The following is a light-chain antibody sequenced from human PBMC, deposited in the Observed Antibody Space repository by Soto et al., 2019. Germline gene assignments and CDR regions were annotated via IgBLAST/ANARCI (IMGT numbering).Light chain of an antibody. CDR3: QQYNNWGLS. V-gene: IGKV3D-15*01. J-gene: IGKJ4*01. Sequence: IVMTQSPATLSVFPGEGGTPSCRASENVGTNLAWYQQKPGQAPRLLIYGSSTRATGIPATFSGSGSGTEFTLTISSLQSEESAIYYCQQYNNWGLSFGGGTKVDIK. CDR2: GSS. CDR1: ENVGTN.